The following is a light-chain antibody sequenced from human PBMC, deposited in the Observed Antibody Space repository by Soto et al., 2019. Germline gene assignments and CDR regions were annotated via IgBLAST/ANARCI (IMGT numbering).Light chain of an antibody. CDR1: QSVSSSY. CDR2: GAS. Sequence: EIVLTQSPGTLSLSPGERATLSCRASQSVSSSYLAWYQQKPGQAPRLLIYGASSKATGIPDRFSGSGSGTDFTLTINRLEPEDFAVYYCQQYVSSPFSFGPGTKVDI. CDR3: QQYVSSPFS. J-gene: IGKJ3*01. V-gene: IGKV3-20*01.